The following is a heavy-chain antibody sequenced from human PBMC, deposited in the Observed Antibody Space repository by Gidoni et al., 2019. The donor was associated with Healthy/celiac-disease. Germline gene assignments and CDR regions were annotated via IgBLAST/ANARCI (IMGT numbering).Heavy chain of an antibody. D-gene: IGHD1-26*01. CDR2: ISYDGSNK. CDR1: GFTFSSYA. Sequence: QVQLVESGGGVVHPGRSLRLSCAASGFTFSSYAMHWVRQAPGKGLEWVAVISYDGSNKYYADSVKGRFTISRDNSKNTLYLQMNSLRAEDTAVYYCARDALGGSYETLFDYWGQGTLVTVSS. V-gene: IGHV3-30-3*01. J-gene: IGHJ4*02. CDR3: ARDALGGSYETLFDY.